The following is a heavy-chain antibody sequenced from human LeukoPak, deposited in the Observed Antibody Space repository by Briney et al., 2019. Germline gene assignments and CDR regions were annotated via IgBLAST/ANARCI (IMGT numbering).Heavy chain of an antibody. CDR3: ARDRGSQDY. D-gene: IGHD3-10*01. V-gene: IGHV3-7*05. J-gene: IGHJ4*02. CDR2: IKQDGSEK. Sequence: GGSLILSCAASGFTFSTFWMSWVRQAPGKGLEWVANIKQDGSEKYYVDSVKGRFTISRDNAKNSLYLQMNSLRAEDTAVYYCARDRGSQDYWGQGTLVTVSS. CDR1: GFTFSTFW.